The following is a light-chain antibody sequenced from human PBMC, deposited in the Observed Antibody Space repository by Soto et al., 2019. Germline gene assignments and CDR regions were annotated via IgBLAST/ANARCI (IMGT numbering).Light chain of an antibody. CDR1: QSVSQSVSSK. CDR2: GAS. V-gene: IGKV3-15*01. Sequence: EIVMTQFPATLSVSPGERVTLSCRASQSVSQSVSSKLAWYQQKPGRAPRLLIHGASTRATDIPARFSGSGSGTEFTLTISSLQSEDLAVYFCQQYHNWPPTFGQGTKVEIK. CDR3: QQYHNWPPT. J-gene: IGKJ1*01.